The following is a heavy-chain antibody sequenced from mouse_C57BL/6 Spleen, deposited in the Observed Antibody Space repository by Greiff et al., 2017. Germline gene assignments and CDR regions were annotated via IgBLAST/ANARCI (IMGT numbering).Heavy chain of an antibody. Sequence: SGPELVKPGASVKIPCKASGYTFTDYNMDWVKQSHGKSLEWIGDINPNNGGTIYNQKFKGKATLTVDKSSSTAYMELRSLTSEDTAVYYCAREGVYGYDGGYYFDYWGQGTTLTVSS. CDR2: INPNNGGT. J-gene: IGHJ2*01. CDR3: AREGVYGYDGGYYFDY. V-gene: IGHV1-18*01. D-gene: IGHD2-2*01. CDR1: GYTFTDYN.